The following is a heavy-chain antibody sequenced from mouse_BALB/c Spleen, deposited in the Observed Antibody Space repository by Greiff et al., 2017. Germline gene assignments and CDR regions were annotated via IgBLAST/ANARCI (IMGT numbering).Heavy chain of an antibody. CDR1: GYTFTDYA. V-gene: IGHV1S137*01. CDR2: ISTYYGDA. CDR3: ARGSTMITTGAMDD. J-gene: IGHJ4*01. D-gene: IGHD2-4*01. Sequence: VQLQESGAELVRPGVSVKISCKGSGYTFTDYAMHWVKQSHAKSLEWIGVISTYYGDASYNQKFKGKATMTVDKSSSTAYMELARLTSEDSAIYYCARGSTMITTGAMDDWGQGTSVTVSA.